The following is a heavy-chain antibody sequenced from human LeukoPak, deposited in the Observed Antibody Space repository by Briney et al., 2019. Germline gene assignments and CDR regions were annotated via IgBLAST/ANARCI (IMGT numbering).Heavy chain of an antibody. V-gene: IGHV1-18*01. CDR2: ISAYNGNT. CDR3: ARDPNGSGSDPNFNWFDP. D-gene: IGHD3-10*01. CDR1: GGTFSSYA. J-gene: IGHJ5*02. Sequence: GASVKVSCKASGGTFSSYAISWVRQAPGQGLEWMGWISAYNGNTNYAQKLQGRVTMTTDTSTSTAYMELRSLRSDDTAVYYCARDPNGSGSDPNFNWFDPWGQGTLVTVSS.